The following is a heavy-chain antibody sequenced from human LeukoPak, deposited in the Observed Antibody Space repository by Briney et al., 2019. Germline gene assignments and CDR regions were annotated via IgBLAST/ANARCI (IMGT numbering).Heavy chain of an antibody. D-gene: IGHD3-22*01. CDR3: ARVTGYMIEDYFDY. V-gene: IGHV4-59*01. CDR1: GGSISSYY. CDR2: IYYNGST. J-gene: IGHJ4*02. Sequence: SETLSLTCTVSGGSISSYYWSWIRQPPGKGLEWIGYIYYNGSTNYNPSLKSQVTISVETSKNQFSLKLSSVTAADTAVYYCARVTGYMIEDYFDYWGQGTLVTVSS.